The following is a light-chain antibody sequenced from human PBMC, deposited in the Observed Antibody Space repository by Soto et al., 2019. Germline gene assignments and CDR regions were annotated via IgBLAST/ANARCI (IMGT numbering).Light chain of an antibody. CDR2: AAS. J-gene: IGKJ1*01. V-gene: IGKV1-39*01. Sequence: DIHMTQSPSSLSASIGDRVTITCRASQSISTYLNWYQQKPGKVPNLLIFAASSLLSGVPSRFSGSGSGTDFTLTISSLQPEDVATYYCQQYNTFWTFGPGTKVDIK. CDR3: QQYNTFWT. CDR1: QSISTY.